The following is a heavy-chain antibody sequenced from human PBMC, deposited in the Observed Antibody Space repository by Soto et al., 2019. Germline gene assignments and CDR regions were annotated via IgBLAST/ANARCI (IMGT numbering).Heavy chain of an antibody. J-gene: IGHJ6*02. Sequence: ASVKVSCKVSGYTLTELSMHWVRQAPGKGLEWMGGFDPEDGETIYAQKFQGRVTMTEDTSTDTAYMELSSLRSEDTAVYYCATDSSSDTIFFYGMDVWGQGTTVTVSS. CDR3: ATDSSSDTIFFYGMDV. CDR2: FDPEDGET. D-gene: IGHD3-3*01. CDR1: GYTLTELS. V-gene: IGHV1-24*01.